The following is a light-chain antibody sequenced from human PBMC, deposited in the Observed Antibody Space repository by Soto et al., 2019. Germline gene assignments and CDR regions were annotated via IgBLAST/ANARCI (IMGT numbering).Light chain of an antibody. CDR1: GSALVNYNL. CDR2: EST. CDR3: CSCVSGSPFDVL. V-gene: IGLV2-23*01. Sequence: QSALTQPASVSGSPGQSITISCTGTGSALVNYNLVSWYQQPPGQAPRLVIYESTNRPSGLSDRFSGSKSGNTASLTISGLEAEDEADYYCCSCVSGSPFDVLFGGGTKLTVL. J-gene: IGLJ3*02.